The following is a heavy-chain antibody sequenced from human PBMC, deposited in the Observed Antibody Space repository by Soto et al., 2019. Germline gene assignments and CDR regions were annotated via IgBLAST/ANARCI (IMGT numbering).Heavy chain of an antibody. D-gene: IGHD3-16*02. CDR2: IYHSGST. J-gene: IGHJ5*02. Sequence: SETLSLTCAVSGGSISSGGYSWSWIRQPPGKGLEWIGYIYHSGSTYYNPSLKSRVTISVDRSKNQFSLKLSSVTAADTAVYYCAIRLGELSGDNWFDPWGQGTLVTVSS. CDR1: GGSISSGGYS. CDR3: AIRLGELSGDNWFDP. V-gene: IGHV4-30-2*01.